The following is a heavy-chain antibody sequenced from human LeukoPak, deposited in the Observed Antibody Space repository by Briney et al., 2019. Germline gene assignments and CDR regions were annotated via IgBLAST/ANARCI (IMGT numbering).Heavy chain of an antibody. CDR3: ARGVLLWFGESTAENWFDP. CDR1: GGSISSYY. D-gene: IGHD3-10*01. CDR2: IYTTGST. Sequence: SETLSLTCTVSGGSISSYYWSWIRQPAGKGLEWIGRIYTTGSTNYNPSLKSRVTMSVDTSKNQFSLKLSSVTAADTAVYYCARGVLLWFGESTAENWFDPWGQGTLVTVSS. V-gene: IGHV4-4*07. J-gene: IGHJ5*02.